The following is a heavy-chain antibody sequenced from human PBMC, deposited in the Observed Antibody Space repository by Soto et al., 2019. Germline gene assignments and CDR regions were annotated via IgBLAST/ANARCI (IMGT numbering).Heavy chain of an antibody. V-gene: IGHV3-30*04. CDR3: ARDLSYCSGGSCYQHDGSDN. Sequence: QVQLVESGGGGVQPGESLTLSCAASGFTFRNYAMHWVRQAPGKGLEWVAIISFDGINRFYRDSVKGRFTISRDNSKNTLYLGMSSVRAEDTAVYFCARDLSYCSGGSCYQHDGSDNWGQGILVTVSS. CDR1: GFTFRNYA. CDR2: ISFDGINR. J-gene: IGHJ4*02. D-gene: IGHD2-15*01.